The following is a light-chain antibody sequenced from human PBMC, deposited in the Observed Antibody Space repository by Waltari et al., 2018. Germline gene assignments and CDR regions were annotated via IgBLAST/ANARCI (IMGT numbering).Light chain of an antibody. J-gene: IGKJ2*01. CDR2: DAS. V-gene: IGKV1-5*01. CDR3: QQYNSYSPT. CDR1: QSFTSW. Sequence: DIQMTQSPFTLSASVGDRVTITCRASQSFTSWLAWYQQKPGKAPKLLIYDASSLESGVPSRFSGSGSGTEFTLTISSLQPDDFATYYCQQYNSYSPTFGQGTKLAMK.